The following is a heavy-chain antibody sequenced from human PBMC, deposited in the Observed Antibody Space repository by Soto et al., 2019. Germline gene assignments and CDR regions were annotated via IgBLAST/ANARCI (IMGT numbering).Heavy chain of an antibody. J-gene: IGHJ5*02. CDR1: SISTYY. Sequence: ASETLSLTCTVDSISTYYWNWIRQPPGKGLEWIGYIYYLGRTNYNSSLKSRITMSIDTSKNQFSLKLSSVTAADTAVYYCARERPDGSRLDPWGQGTLVTVSS. V-gene: IGHV4-59*01. CDR3: ARERPDGSRLDP. D-gene: IGHD6-13*01. CDR2: IYYLGRT.